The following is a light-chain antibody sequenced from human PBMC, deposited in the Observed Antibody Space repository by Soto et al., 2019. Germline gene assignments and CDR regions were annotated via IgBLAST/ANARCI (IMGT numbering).Light chain of an antibody. CDR1: QGVNNK. V-gene: IGKV3D-15*01. CDR3: QQQSNWPRA. Sequence: DIVMTQSPATLSVSPGERATLSCRASQGVNNKVAWYQQKPGQAPRLLIYAASTGATGIPPRFSGSGSGTQFTLTISSLQSEDFAVYYCQQQSNWPRAFGQGTKVEMK. J-gene: IGKJ1*01. CDR2: AAS.